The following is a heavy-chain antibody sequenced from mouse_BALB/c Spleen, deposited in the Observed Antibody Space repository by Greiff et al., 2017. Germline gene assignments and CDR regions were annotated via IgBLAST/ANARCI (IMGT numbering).Heavy chain of an antibody. CDR2: ISSGGST. Sequence: EVKLEESGGGLVKPGGSLTLSCAASGFTFSSYAMSWVRQTPEKRLEWVASISSGGSTYYPDSVKGRFTISRDNARNILYLQMSSLRSEDTAMYYCARGDYGNSAWFAYGGQGTLVTVSA. J-gene: IGHJ3*01. D-gene: IGHD2-1*01. CDR1: GFTFSSYA. V-gene: IGHV5-6-5*01. CDR3: ARGDYGNSAWFAY.